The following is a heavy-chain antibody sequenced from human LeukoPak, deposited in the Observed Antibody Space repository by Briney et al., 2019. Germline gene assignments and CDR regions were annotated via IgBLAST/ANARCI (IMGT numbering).Heavy chain of an antibody. V-gene: IGHV3-23*01. J-gene: IGHJ5*02. CDR2: ISGSGESK. D-gene: IGHD1/OR15-1a*01. CDR3: ARGGYNWDTDAGWFDP. Sequence: GGSLRLSCAAAGFTFSSYAMHWVRQVARKALEWVSGISGSGESKFYADSVKGRFTVSRDNSKNTLYLQMNSLRVEDTAVYYCARGGYNWDTDAGWFDPWGLGTLVTVSS. CDR1: GFTFSSYA.